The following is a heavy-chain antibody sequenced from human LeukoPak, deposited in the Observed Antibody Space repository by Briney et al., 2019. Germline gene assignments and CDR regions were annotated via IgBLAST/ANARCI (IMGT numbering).Heavy chain of an antibody. J-gene: IGHJ4*02. CDR2: IYHGDSDT. D-gene: IGHD2-2*02. Sequence: GESLKISCTGSEYSFTSYLIGWVRQMPGKVLEWMGIIYHGDSDTRYSPSFQGQVTISADKSISTSYLQWSRLKASDTAMYYCGGWIAVPPAIDYWGQETLVSVSS. V-gene: IGHV5-51*01. CDR3: GGWIAVPPAIDY. CDR1: EYSFTSYL.